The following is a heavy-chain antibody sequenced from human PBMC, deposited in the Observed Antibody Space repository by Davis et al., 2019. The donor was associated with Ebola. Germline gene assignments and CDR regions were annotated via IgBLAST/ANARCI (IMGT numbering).Heavy chain of an antibody. Sequence: GESLKISCAASGFIFSSYTMNWVRQAPGKGLEWVSFISVSSGYIYYEDSVKGQFTISRDNAKNSLYLQMNSLRDEDTAVYYCARDLTGTTASLGDYYYYGMDVWGKGTTVTVSS. CDR1: GFIFSSYT. CDR3: ARDLTGTTASLGDYYYYGMDV. V-gene: IGHV3-21*01. CDR2: ISVSSGYI. J-gene: IGHJ6*04. D-gene: IGHD1-7*01.